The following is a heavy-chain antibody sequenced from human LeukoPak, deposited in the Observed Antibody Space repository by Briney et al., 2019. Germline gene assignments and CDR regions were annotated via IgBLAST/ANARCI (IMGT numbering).Heavy chain of an antibody. V-gene: IGHV3-33*01. J-gene: IGHJ4*02. CDR2: IWYDGSNK. CDR1: GFTFSSYG. Sequence: GGSLRLSCAASGFTFSSYGMHWVRQAPGKGLEWEAVIWYDGSNKYYADSVKGRFTISRDNSKNTLYLQMNSLRAEDTAVYYCARDGAQSYYDILTGYYRAPDYWGQGTLVTVSS. D-gene: IGHD3-9*01. CDR3: ARDGAQSYYDILTGYYRAPDY.